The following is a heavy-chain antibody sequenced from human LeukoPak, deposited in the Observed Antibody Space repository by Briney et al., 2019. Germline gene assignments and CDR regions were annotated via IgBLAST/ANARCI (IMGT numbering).Heavy chain of an antibody. CDR1: GFTFSSFG. J-gene: IGHJ4*02. CDR2: ISYDGSNK. Sequence: PGGSLRLSCTASGFTFSSFGMHWVRQAPGKGLEWVAVISYDGSNKYYADSVKGRFTISRDNSKNTLYLQMNSLRAEDTAVYYCAKDLYSSGWSGVDYWGQGTLVTVSS. D-gene: IGHD6-19*01. V-gene: IGHV3-30*18. CDR3: AKDLYSSGWSGVDY.